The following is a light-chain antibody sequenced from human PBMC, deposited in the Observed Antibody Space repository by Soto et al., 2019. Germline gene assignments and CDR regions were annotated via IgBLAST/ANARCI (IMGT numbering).Light chain of an antibody. CDR2: GVT. J-gene: IGLJ2*01. CDR1: GSDIGAYNF. CDR3: CSYTGSLTLL. V-gene: IGLV2-8*01. Sequence: QSALAQPPSASGSPGQSVTISCTGSGSDIGAYNFVSWYQQHPGKAPKLMIFGVTERPSGVPDRFSGSKSGNTASLTVSGLQADDEAVYYCCSYTGSLTLLFGGGTQLTVL.